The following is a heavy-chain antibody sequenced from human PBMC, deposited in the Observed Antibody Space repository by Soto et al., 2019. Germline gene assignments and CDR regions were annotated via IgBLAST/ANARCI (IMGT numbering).Heavy chain of an antibody. CDR1: GGSISSGGYY. J-gene: IGHJ5*02. CDR3: ARGTNYYDSSGYVDP. D-gene: IGHD3-22*01. CDR2: IYYSGST. Sequence: SETLSLTCTVSGGSISSGGYYWSWIRQHPGKGLEWIGYIYYSGSTQYNPSLKSRVIISVDTSKNQFSLKLSSVTAADTAVYYCARGTNYYDSSGYVDPWGQGTTVTVYS. V-gene: IGHV4-31*03.